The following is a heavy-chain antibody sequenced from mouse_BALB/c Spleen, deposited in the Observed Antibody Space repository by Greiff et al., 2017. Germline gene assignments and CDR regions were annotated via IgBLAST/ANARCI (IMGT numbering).Heavy chain of an antibody. CDR3: ARDMGLRQDAMDY. CDR1: GFSLTSYG. D-gene: IGHD2-4*01. V-gene: IGHV2-9*02. J-gene: IGHJ4*01. Sequence: VQLQQSGPGLVAPSQSLSITCTVSGFSLTSYGVHWVRQPPGKGLEWLGVIWAGGSTNYNSALMSRLSISKDNSKSQVFLKMNSLQTDDTAMYYCARDMGLRQDAMDYWGQGTSVTVSS. CDR2: IWAGGST.